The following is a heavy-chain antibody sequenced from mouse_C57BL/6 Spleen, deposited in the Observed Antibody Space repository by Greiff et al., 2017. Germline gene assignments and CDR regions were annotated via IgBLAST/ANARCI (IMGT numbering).Heavy chain of an antibody. J-gene: IGHJ2*01. CDR3: ARPYYDYFYFDY. V-gene: IGHV5-17*01. CDR1: GFTFSDYG. Sequence: VQLKESGGGLVKPGGSLKLSCAPSGFTFSDYGMHWVRQAPEKGLEWVAYISSGSSTIYYADTVKGRFTISRDNAKNTLFLQMTSLRSEDTAMYYCARPYYDYFYFDYWGQGTTLTVSS. D-gene: IGHD2-4*01. CDR2: ISSGSSTI.